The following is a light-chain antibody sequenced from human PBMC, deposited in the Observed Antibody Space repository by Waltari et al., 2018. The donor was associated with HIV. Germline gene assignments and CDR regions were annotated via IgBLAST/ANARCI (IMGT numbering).Light chain of an antibody. CDR1: RSNLGSTT. Sequence: QSVLTQPPSASGTPGQRVIISCSGNRSNLGSTTVNWYQQFAGAAPTLLIYSNNRRPSAVPDRFSGSKSGSAASLAISGLKSEDEADYHCATWDDALSGPVFGAGTKLTV. CDR2: SNN. V-gene: IGLV1-44*01. J-gene: IGLJ3*02. CDR3: ATWDDALSGPV.